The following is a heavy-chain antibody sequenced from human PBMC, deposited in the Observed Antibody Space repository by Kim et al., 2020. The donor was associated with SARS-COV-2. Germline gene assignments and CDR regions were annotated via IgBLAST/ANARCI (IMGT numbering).Heavy chain of an antibody. CDR2: IYSGGST. D-gene: IGHD3-16*02. J-gene: IGHJ4*02. V-gene: IGHV3-66*01. CDR1: GFTVSSNY. Sequence: GGSLRLSCADSGFTVSSNYMSWVRQAPGKGLEWVSVIYSGGSTYYADSVKGRFTISRDNSKNTLYLQMNSLRAEDTAVYYCARERAGFGGVIQGWGQGTLVPVSS. CDR3: ARERAGFGGVIQG.